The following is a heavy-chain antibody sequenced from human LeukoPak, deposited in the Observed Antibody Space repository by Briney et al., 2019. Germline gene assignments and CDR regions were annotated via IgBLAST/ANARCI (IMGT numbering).Heavy chain of an antibody. V-gene: IGHV3-11*01. CDR2: ISTTGSTK. J-gene: IGHJ4*02. CDR1: GFTFSDYY. D-gene: IGHD4-17*01. Sequence: GGSLRLSCAASGFTFSDYYMSWIRQAPGKGLEWVSYISTTGSTKYYADSVKGRFTISRDNAKNSLYLQTNSLRAEDTAVYYCARVPTTVTYTDFWGQGTLVTVSS. CDR3: ARVPTTVTYTDF.